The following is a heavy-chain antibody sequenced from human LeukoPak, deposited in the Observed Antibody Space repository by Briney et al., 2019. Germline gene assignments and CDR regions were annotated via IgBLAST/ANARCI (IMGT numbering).Heavy chain of an antibody. J-gene: IGHJ4*02. V-gene: IGHV4-39*01. CDR2: IYYSGST. Sequence: SETLSLTCTVSGGSIGSSSYYWGWIRQPPGKGLEWIGSIYYSGSTYYNPSLKSRVTISVDTSKNQFSLKLSSVTAADTAVYYCARHSSGLEWLLPFDYWGQGTLVTVSS. CDR3: ARHSSGLEWLLPFDY. CDR1: GGSIGSSSYY. D-gene: IGHD3-3*01.